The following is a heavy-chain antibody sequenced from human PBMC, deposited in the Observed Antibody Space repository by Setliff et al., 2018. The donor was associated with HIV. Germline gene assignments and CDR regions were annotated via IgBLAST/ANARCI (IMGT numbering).Heavy chain of an antibody. D-gene: IGHD3-10*01. J-gene: IGHJ3*02. CDR2: IYPGDSES. CDR3: ARHRYLGSKSGVAFEI. Sequence: SGESLKISCKGSGYSFTSYWIGWVRQMPGKGLEWMGIIYPGDSESRYSPSFQGQVTMSVDKSINTASLQWSSLKASDTDMYYCARHRYLGSKSGVAFEIWGQGTRVT. CDR1: GYSFTSYW. V-gene: IGHV5-51*01.